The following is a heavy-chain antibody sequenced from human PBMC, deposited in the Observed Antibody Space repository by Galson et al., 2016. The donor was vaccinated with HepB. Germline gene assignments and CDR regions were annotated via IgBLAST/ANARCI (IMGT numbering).Heavy chain of an antibody. J-gene: IGHJ5*02. CDR1: GFTFRSYA. D-gene: IGHD3-10*01. V-gene: IGHV3-30-3*01. CDR3: ARDRSGNYYGMRHWFDP. Sequence: SLRLSCAASGFTFRSYAMHWVRQAPGKGLEWVAVISYDGSNKYYADSVKGRFTISRDNSKNTLYLQMDSLRDEDTAVYYCARDRSGNYYGMRHWFDPWGQGTLVTVSS. CDR2: ISYDGSNK.